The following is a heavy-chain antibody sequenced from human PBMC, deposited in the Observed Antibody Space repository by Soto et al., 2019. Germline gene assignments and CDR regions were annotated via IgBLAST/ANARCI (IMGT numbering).Heavy chain of an antibody. CDR3: ARDKNYDFWSGSPLYMDV. J-gene: IGHJ6*03. Sequence: GSLRLSCAASGFTFSDYYMSWIRQAPGKGLEWVSYISSSGSTIYYADSVKGRFTISRDNAKNSLYLQMNSLRAEDTAVYYCARDKNYDFWSGSPLYMDVWGKGTTVTVS. D-gene: IGHD3-3*01. V-gene: IGHV3-11*01. CDR2: ISSSGSTI. CDR1: GFTFSDYY.